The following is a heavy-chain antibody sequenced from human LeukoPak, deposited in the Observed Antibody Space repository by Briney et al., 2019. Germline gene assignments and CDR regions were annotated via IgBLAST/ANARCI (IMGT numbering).Heavy chain of an antibody. CDR3: ASLGKWQLVPWGYYGMDV. D-gene: IGHD6-13*01. CDR2: ISSSSSTI. V-gene: IGHV3-48*01. CDR1: GFTFSSYS. Sequence: PGGSLRLSCAASGFTFSSYSMNWVRQAPGKGLEWVSYISSSSSTIYYADSVKGRFTISRDNSKNTLYLQMNSLRAEDTAVYYCASLGKWQLVPWGYYGMDVWGQGTTVTVSS. J-gene: IGHJ6*02.